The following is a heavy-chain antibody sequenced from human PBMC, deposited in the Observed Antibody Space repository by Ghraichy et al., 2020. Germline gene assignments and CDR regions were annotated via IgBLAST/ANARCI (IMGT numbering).Heavy chain of an antibody. CDR2: INHSGST. J-gene: IGHJ6*03. V-gene: IGHV4-34*01. CDR1: GGSFSGYY. CDR3: ASVTTVTSYYYYYMDV. Sequence: SETLSLTCAVYGGSFSGYYWSWIRQPPGKGLEWIGEINHSGSTNYNPSLKSRVTISVDTSKNQFSLKLSSVTAADTAVYYCASVTTVTSYYYYYMDVWGKGTTVTVSS. D-gene: IGHD4-11*01.